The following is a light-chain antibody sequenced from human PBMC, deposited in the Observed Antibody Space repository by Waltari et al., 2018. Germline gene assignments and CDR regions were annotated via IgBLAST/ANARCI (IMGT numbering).Light chain of an antibody. CDR3: LQDDSFPLT. CDR2: SAS. V-gene: IGKV1-6*01. Sequence: AIQMTQSPSSLPASVGDRVTITCRASQGIGTALGWYQQKPGKAPKLLIYSASNLQSGVPSRFRGSGSGTDFTLTISSLQPEDFATYYCLQDDSFPLTFGGGTKVEVK. J-gene: IGKJ4*01. CDR1: QGIGTA.